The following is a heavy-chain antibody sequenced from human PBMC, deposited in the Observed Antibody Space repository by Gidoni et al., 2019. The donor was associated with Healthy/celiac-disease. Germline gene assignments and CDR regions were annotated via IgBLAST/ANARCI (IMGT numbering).Heavy chain of an antibody. J-gene: IGHJ5*02. CDR3: ARAQMTTVTTPWFDP. CDR2: IYYSGST. V-gene: IGHV4-30-4*01. CDR1: GGSISSGDYY. D-gene: IGHD4-17*01. Sequence: QVQLQESGPGLVKPSQTLSLTCTVSGGSISSGDYYWRWIRQPPGKGLEWIGYIYYSGSTYYNPSLKSRVTISVDTSKNQFSLKLSSVTAADTAVYYCARAQMTTVTTPWFDPWGQGTLVTVSS.